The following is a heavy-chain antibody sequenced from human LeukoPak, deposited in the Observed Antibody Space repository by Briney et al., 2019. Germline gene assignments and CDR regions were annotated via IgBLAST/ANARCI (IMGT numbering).Heavy chain of an antibody. D-gene: IGHD5-18*01. J-gene: IGHJ4*02. CDR1: GYTFTSYG. Sequence: ASVKVSCKASGYTFTSYGISWVRQAPGQGLEWMGWISAYNGNTNYAQKLQGRVTVTTDTSTSTAYMELRSLRSDDTAVYYCARDEPVGYSFDYWGQGTLVTVSS. CDR2: ISAYNGNT. CDR3: ARDEPVGYSFDY. V-gene: IGHV1-18*01.